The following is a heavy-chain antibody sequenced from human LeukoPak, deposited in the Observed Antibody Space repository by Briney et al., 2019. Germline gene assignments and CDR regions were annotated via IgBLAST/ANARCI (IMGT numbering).Heavy chain of an antibody. D-gene: IGHD1-7*01. Sequence: SETLSLTCTASGGSITSYYWNWIRQPPGKGLEWIGYIYYDGSTNYNPSLKSRVTMSVDTSRNQFSLKLTSVSAADTAVYYCARGYNWNYVGYWGQGILVTVSS. V-gene: IGHV4-59*01. CDR2: IYYDGST. CDR1: GGSITSYY. J-gene: IGHJ4*02. CDR3: ARGYNWNYVGY.